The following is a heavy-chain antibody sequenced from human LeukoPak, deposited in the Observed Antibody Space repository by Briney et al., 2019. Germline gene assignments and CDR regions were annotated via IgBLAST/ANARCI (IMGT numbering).Heavy chain of an antibody. CDR3: ARHYGSGSYSGYSYGMDL. Sequence: PSETLSLTCTVSGGSISSYYWSWIRQPPGKGLEWIGYIYYSGSTDYNPSLKSRVTISVDTSKNQFSLKLSSVTAADTALYYCARHYGSGSYSGYSYGMDLWGQGTTVTVSS. CDR1: GGSISSYY. V-gene: IGHV4-59*08. CDR2: IYYSGST. J-gene: IGHJ6*02. D-gene: IGHD3-10*01.